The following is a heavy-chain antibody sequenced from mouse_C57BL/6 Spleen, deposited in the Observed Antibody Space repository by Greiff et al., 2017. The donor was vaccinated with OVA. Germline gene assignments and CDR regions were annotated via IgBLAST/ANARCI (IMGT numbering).Heavy chain of an antibody. J-gene: IGHJ2*01. CDR3: ARNYYGSSPSFDY. D-gene: IGHD1-1*01. V-gene: IGHV1-80*01. Sequence: VQLQQSGAELVKPGASVKISCKASGYAFSSYWMNWVKQRPGKGLEWIGQIYPGDGDTNYNGKFKGKATLTADKSSSTAYMQLSSLTSEDSAVYFCARNYYGSSPSFDYWGQGTTLTVSS. CDR1: GYAFSSYW. CDR2: IYPGDGDT.